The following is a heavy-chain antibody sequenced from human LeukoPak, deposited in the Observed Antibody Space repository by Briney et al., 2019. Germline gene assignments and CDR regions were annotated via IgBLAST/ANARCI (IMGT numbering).Heavy chain of an antibody. D-gene: IGHD1-26*01. V-gene: IGHV3-48*01. J-gene: IGHJ4*02. Sequence: GGSLRLSCAASGFPFNTHDMRWVRQAPGKGLEWVSCIIADSGAIFCADSVRGRFTISRDNSKNSLDLQMNSLRAEDTAVYYCGKGRVREWGQGTLVTVSS. CDR3: GKGRVRE. CDR1: GFPFNTHD. CDR2: IIADSGAI.